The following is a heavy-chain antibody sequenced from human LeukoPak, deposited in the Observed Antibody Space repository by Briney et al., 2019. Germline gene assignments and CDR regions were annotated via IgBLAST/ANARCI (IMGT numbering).Heavy chain of an antibody. V-gene: IGHV3-30*18. J-gene: IGHJ5*02. Sequence: GGSLRLSCAASGFTSSSYGMHWVRQAPGKGLEWVAVISYDGSNKYYADSVKGRFTISRDNSKNTLYLQMNSLRAEDTAVYYCAKEEVTTVTTGFDPWGQGTLVTVSS. CDR2: ISYDGSNK. CDR1: GFTSSSYG. CDR3: AKEEVTTVTTGFDP. D-gene: IGHD4-17*01.